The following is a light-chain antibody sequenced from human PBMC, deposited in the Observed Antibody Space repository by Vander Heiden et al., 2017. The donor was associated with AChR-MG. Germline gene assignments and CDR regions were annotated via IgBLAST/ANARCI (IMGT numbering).Light chain of an antibody. CDR3: QQSDSTPDT. Sequence: DIQMTQSPSSLSASVGDRVTITCRASQSISSYLNWYQQKPGKPPKLLIYAASSLQSGVPSRFSGSGSGTDFTLTISRLQPEDFATYYCQQSDSTPDTFGHGTKVDIK. J-gene: IGKJ3*01. CDR1: QSISSY. CDR2: AAS. V-gene: IGKV1-39*01.